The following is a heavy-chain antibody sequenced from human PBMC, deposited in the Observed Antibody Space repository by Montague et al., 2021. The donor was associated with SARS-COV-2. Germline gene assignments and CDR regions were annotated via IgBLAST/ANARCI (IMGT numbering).Heavy chain of an antibody. CDR1: GGSFSGYY. D-gene: IGHD6-19*01. V-gene: IGHV4-34*01. CDR2: INHSGST. CDR3: ARMAVITIVGLVIPYSSGWYTGAYDP. Sequence: SETLSLTCAVYGGSFSGYYWSWIRQPPGKGLEWIGEINHSGSTNYNPSLKSRVTISVDTSKNQFSLKLSSVTAADTAVYYCARMAVITIVGLVIPYSSGWYTGAYDPWGQGTLVTVSS. J-gene: IGHJ5*02.